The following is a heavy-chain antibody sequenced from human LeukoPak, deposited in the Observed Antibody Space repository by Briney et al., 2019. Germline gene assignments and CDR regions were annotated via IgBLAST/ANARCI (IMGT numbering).Heavy chain of an antibody. CDR3: AREGGIAAAHYFDY. J-gene: IGHJ4*02. D-gene: IGHD6-13*01. Sequence: SETLSLTCTVSGGSISSYYWSWIRQPPGKGLEWIGYIYYSGSTDYNPSLESRVTISVDTSKNQFSLKLSSVTAEDTAVYYCAREGGIAAAHYFDYWGQGTLVTVSS. V-gene: IGHV4-59*12. CDR1: GGSISSYY. CDR2: IYYSGST.